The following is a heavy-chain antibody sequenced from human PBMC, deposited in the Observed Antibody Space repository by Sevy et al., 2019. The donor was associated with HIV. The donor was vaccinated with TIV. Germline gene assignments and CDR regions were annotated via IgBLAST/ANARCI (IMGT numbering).Heavy chain of an antibody. CDR1: GFTVSSNY. J-gene: IGHJ4*02. Sequence: GSLRLSCAASGFTVSSNYMSWVRQAPGKGLEWIGSISSSGSTYYNPSLKSRVTISVDTSKNQFSLKLSSLTAADTAVYYCARPYRSGWYGVFEYWGLGTLVTVSS. CDR3: ARPYRSGWYGVFEY. V-gene: IGHV4-59*05. D-gene: IGHD6-19*01. CDR2: ISSSGST.